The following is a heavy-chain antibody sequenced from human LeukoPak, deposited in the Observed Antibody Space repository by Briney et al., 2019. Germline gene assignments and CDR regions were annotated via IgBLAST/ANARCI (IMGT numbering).Heavy chain of an antibody. J-gene: IGHJ4*02. D-gene: IGHD4-17*01. CDR3: AKQTVTTCDFFGY. CDR1: GFTFTNYA. V-gene: IGHV3-23*01. CDR2: ISGRGGNT. Sequence: GGPLRLSCAASGFTFTNYAMNWVRQAPGKGLEWVSGISGRGGNTYYADSVKGRFTISRDNSKNTLYLQMNSLRAEDTAVYYCAKQTVTTCDFFGYWGQGALVTVSS.